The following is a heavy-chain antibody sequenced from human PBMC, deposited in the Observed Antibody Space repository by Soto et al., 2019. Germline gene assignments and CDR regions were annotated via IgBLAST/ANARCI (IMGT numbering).Heavy chain of an antibody. D-gene: IGHD3-3*02. CDR3: ARGIRGPTRLDPRYGMDG. CDR1: GGTFSSYA. Sequence: QVQVVQSGAEVKKPGSSVKVSCKAAGGTFSSYALSWVRQAPGQGLEWMGGITPIFGTVNYAQKFQGRVTISADESTSTAYMELSSLRSEDTAVYYCARGIRGPTRLDPRYGMDGWGHGTRVTVS. J-gene: IGHJ6*02. CDR2: ITPIFGTV. V-gene: IGHV1-69*01.